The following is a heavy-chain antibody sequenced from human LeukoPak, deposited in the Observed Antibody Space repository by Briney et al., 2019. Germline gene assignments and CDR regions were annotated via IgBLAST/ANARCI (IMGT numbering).Heavy chain of an antibody. J-gene: IGHJ4*02. CDR2: IDPSDSYT. CDR3: ARHIWGSGSYYDY. CDR1: GYSFTSYW. V-gene: IGHV5-10-1*01. Sequence: GESLKISCKGSGYSFTSYWISWVRQMPGKGLEWMGRIDPSDSYTNYSPSFQGHVTISADKSISTAYLQWSSLKVSDTAMYYCARHIWGSGSYYDYWGQGTLVTVSS. D-gene: IGHD3-10*01.